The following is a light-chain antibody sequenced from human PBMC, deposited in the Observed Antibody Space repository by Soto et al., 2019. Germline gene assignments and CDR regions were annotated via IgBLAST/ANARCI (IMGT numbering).Light chain of an antibody. J-gene: IGLJ3*02. V-gene: IGLV1-44*01. CDR2: NNN. Sequence: QSVLTQSPSASGTPGQRVTISCSGSSSNIGDNAVNWYQQFPGTAPRLLIYNNNQRPSGVPDRFSGSKSGTSASLAISGLQSEDEAQYYCAAWDDSLNGHWVFGGGTKVTVL. CDR1: SSNIGDNA. CDR3: AAWDDSLNGHWV.